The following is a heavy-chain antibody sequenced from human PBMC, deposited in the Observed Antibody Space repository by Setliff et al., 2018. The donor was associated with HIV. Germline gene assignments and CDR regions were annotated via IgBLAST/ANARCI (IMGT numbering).Heavy chain of an antibody. J-gene: IGHJ4*02. CDR1: GFTFSSYW. V-gene: IGHV3-74*01. D-gene: IGHD1-26*01. CDR2: INTDASDT. CDR3: ARGTVGATFLHNDY. Sequence: GGSLRLSCAASGFTFSSYWMYWVRQAPGKGLVWVSRINTDASDTTYADSVKGRFTISRDNAKNTLYLQMNSLRAEDTAVYYCARGTVGATFLHNDYWGQGTLVTVSS.